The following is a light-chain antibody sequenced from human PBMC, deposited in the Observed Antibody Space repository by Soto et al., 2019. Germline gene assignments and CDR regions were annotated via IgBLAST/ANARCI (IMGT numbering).Light chain of an antibody. V-gene: IGKV3-15*01. CDR1: QSVYSN. J-gene: IGKJ1*01. Sequence: EIVMTQSPATLSVSPGERASLSCRASQSVYSNLAWYQQKPGQAPRLLIFGASTRATGIPARFSASGSGTEFTLTISSLQSEDFAVYYCQQYNKWPLAFGQGTKVEIK. CDR2: GAS. CDR3: QQYNKWPLA.